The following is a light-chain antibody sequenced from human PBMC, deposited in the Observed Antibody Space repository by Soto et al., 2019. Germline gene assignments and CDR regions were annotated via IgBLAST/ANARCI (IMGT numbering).Light chain of an antibody. CDR3: HERVSWPRSC. CDR1: QNVGLN. V-gene: IGKV3-11*01. J-gene: IGKJ4*01. CDR2: TAS. Sequence: DMVLTQSPAPLSLSPGESATLSCRASQNVGLNFAWYQQKSGQPPRLLIHTASSRATGIPARFSGSGSQTDFTLTISGLAPEDIAVYCCHERVSWPRSCFGGGPEVE.